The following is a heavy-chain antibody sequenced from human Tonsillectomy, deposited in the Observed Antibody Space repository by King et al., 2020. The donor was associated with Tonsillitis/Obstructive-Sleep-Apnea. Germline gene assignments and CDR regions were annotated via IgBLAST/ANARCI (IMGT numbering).Heavy chain of an antibody. V-gene: IGHV3-15*01. CDR1: GFTFSNAW. CDR2: IKSKTDGGTT. D-gene: IGHD2-2*01. CDR3: TTDALVVPAATDY. Sequence: VQLVESGGGLVKPGGSLRLSCAASGFTFSNAWMSWVRQAPGKGLEWVGRIKSKTDGGTTDYAAPVKGRFTISRDDSKNTLYLQMNSLKTEDTAVYYCTTDALVVPAATDYWGQGTLVTVSS. J-gene: IGHJ4*02.